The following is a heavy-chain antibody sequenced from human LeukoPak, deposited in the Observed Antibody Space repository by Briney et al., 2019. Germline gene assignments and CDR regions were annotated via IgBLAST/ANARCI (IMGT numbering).Heavy chain of an antibody. D-gene: IGHD3-10*01. CDR1: GYTFTGYY. J-gene: IGHJ4*02. CDR3: ARESAYYYGSGSYPSDY. Sequence: GASVKVSCKASGYTFTGYYMHWVRQAPGQGLEWMGWINPNSGGTNYAQKFQGRVTMTRDTSISTAYMELSRLRSDDTAVYYRARESAYYYGSGSYPSDYWGQGTLVTVSS. V-gene: IGHV1-2*02. CDR2: INPNSGGT.